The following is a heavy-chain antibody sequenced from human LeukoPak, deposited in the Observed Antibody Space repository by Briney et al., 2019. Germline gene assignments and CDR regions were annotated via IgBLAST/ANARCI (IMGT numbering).Heavy chain of an antibody. D-gene: IGHD3-22*01. J-gene: IGHJ3*02. V-gene: IGHV4-59*01. CDR1: GGSISSYY. CDR2: IYYSGST. Sequence: SETLSLTCTVSGGSISSYYWSWIRQPPGKGLEWIGYIYYSGSTNYNPSLKSRVTISVDTSKNQFSLKLGSVTAADTAVYYCARWGIPEYYYDSSGLRLGAFDIWGQGTMVTVSS. CDR3: ARWGIPEYYYDSSGLRLGAFDI.